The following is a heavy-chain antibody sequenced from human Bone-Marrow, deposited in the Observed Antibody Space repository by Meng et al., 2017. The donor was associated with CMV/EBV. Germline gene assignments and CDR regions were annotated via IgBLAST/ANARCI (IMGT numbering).Heavy chain of an antibody. D-gene: IGHD1-7*01. CDR2: ISSSSSYI. CDR1: GFTFSSYS. Sequence: GGSLRLSCAASGFTFSSYSMNWVRQAPGKGLEWVSSISSSSSYIYYADSVKGRFTISRDNAKNSLYLQMNSLRAEDTAVYYCARDGPPIGGINYDLVASFDYWGQGILVTVSS. J-gene: IGHJ4*02. CDR3: ARDGPPIGGINYDLVASFDY. V-gene: IGHV3-21*04.